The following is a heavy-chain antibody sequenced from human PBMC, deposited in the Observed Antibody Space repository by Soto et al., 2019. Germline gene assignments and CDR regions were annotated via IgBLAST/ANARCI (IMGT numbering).Heavy chain of an antibody. CDR2: ISARGSST. Sequence: GRSLRVSCPAWGKTCYNYSMTLARTATGKGLEWVSVISARGSSTYYADSVKGRFTISRDNSKNTLYLQMNSLRAEDTAVYYCAKARSLDRPAGTPTSFDPWGQGTL. CDR1: GKTCYNYS. D-gene: IGHD1-1*01. V-gene: IGHV3-23*01. J-gene: IGHJ5*02. CDR3: AKARSLDRPAGTPTSFDP.